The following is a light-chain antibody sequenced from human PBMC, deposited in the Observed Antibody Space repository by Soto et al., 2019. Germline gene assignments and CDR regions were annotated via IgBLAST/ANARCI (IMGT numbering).Light chain of an antibody. V-gene: IGLV2-14*01. Sequence: QSALTQPASVSGSPGQSIIISCTGTSSDIGVYDFVSWYQQHPGRAPKLLIYDVTNRPSGISDRFSGSKSGNTASLTISGLQPEDEADYYCSSYTTSTTRVFGGGTKLTV. CDR3: SSYTTSTTRV. CDR1: SSDIGVYDF. CDR2: DVT. J-gene: IGLJ3*02.